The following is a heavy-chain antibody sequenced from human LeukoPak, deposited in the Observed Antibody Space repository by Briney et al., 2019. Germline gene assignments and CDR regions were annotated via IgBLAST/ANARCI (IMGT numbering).Heavy chain of an antibody. D-gene: IGHD3-10*01. CDR2: IRSKAYGGTT. CDR1: GFTFGDYA. CDR3: TRGGSGSYYNVLVYYYYGMDV. J-gene: IGHJ6*04. Sequence: PGGSLRLSCTASGFTFGDYAMSWVRQAPGKGLEWVGFIRSKAYGGTTDYAASVKGRFTISRDDSKSIAYLQMNSLKTEDTAVYYCTRGGSGSYYNVLVYYYYGMDVWGKGTTVTVSS. V-gene: IGHV3-49*04.